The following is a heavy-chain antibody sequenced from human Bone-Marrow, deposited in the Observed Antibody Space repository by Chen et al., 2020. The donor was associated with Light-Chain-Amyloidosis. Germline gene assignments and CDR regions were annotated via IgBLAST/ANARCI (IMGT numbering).Heavy chain of an antibody. CDR2: SRGSGGSR. CDR1: GFAFSSYA. V-gene: IGHV3-23*04. D-gene: IGHD3-9*01. J-gene: IGHJ3*02. CDR3: GKDISYDEILPGYPADAFDI. Sequence: EVQLVESGGGLLQRGGSLRLSCAASGFAFSSYAMSWVRQAPGKGLEWVSTSRGSGGSRYYGGSVEGRLTISRDNSKNALVLQMNSLRAEDTAVYYCGKDISYDEILPGYPADAFDIWGQGKMVTVSS.